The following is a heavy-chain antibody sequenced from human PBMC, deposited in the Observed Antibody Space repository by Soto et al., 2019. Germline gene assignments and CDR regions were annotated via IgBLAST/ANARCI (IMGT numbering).Heavy chain of an antibody. CDR1: GVSFSSYG. V-gene: IGHV3-33*01. CDR2: IWYDGSNK. D-gene: IGHD1-26*01. J-gene: IGHJ6*02. CDR3: ARDPPGWSSNFYHYYCMDV. Sequence: QSGGSLTLSCAASGVSFSSYGMHWVRQAPGKGLEWVAVIWYDGSNKYYADSVKGRFTISRDNSMNTLYLQMNTLSAEDTAVYYCARDPPGWSSNFYHYYCMDVWGQGTTVTVSS.